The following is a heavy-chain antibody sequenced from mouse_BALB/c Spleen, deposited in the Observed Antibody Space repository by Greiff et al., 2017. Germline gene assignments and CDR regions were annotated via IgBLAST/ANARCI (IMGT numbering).Heavy chain of an antibody. Sequence: EVQLQESGPGLVKPSQSLSLTCTVTGYSITSDYAWNWIRQFPGNKLEWMGYISYSGSTSYNPSLKSRISITRDTSKNQFFLQLNSVTTEDTATYYCAREGYENYFDYWGQGTTLTVSS. CDR3: AREGYENYFDY. V-gene: IGHV3-2*02. CDR2: ISYSGST. D-gene: IGHD2-2*01. CDR1: GYSITSDYA. J-gene: IGHJ2*01.